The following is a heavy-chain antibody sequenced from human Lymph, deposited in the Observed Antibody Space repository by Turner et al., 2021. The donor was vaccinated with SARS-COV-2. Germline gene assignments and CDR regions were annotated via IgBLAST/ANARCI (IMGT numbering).Heavy chain of an antibody. J-gene: IGHJ4*02. D-gene: IGHD3-22*01. CDR3: AKGVRGAMIVVVIPYFDY. V-gene: IGHV3-23*01. Sequence: ELQLLESGGGLLQPGGSLSLSCAASGFTFSSYAMSWVRQAPGKGLEWVSDISGSGGDTYYADSVKGRFTISRDNSKNTLYLKMNSLRAEDTAVYYCAKGVRGAMIVVVIPYFDYWGQGTLVTVSS. CDR1: GFTFSSYA. CDR2: ISGSGGDT.